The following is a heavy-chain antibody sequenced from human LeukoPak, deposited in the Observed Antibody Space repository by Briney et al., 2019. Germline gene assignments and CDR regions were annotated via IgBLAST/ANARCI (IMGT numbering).Heavy chain of an antibody. V-gene: IGHV1-18*01. CDR1: GYTFTSYG. D-gene: IGHD3-10*01. J-gene: IGHJ5*02. CDR3: ARGLTIKHWFDP. CDR2: ISAYNGNT. Sequence: ASVMVSCKASGYTFTSYGISWVRQAPGQGLEWMGWISAYNGNTNYAQKLQGRVTMTTDTSTSTAYMELRSLRAEDTAVYYCARGLTIKHWFDPWGQGTLVTVSS.